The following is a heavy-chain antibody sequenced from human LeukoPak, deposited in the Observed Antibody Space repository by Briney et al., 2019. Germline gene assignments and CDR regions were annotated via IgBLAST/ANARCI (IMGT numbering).Heavy chain of an antibody. Sequence: SETLSLTCSVYGGSLNGYYWSWIRQPPGKGLEWIGEINHSGTTNYNPSLKSRVTMSLDTSKNQFPLRLNSVTAAGMAVYYCARVPLRFLEPFDFWGQGTLVTVSS. CDR2: INHSGTT. V-gene: IGHV4-34*01. D-gene: IGHD3-3*01. J-gene: IGHJ4*02. CDR1: GGSLNGYY. CDR3: ARVPLRFLEPFDF.